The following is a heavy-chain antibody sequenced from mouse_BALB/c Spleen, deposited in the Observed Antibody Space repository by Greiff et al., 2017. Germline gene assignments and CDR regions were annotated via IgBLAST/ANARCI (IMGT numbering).Heavy chain of an antibody. CDR2: IYPYNGGT. CDR1: GYTFTDYN. J-gene: IGHJ4*01. V-gene: IGHV1S29*02. D-gene: IGHD1-1*01. Sequence: EVQLQQSGAGLVKPGASVKLSCKASGYTFTDYNMHWVKQSHGKSLEWIGYIYPYNGGTGYNQKFKSKATLTVDNSSSTAYMELRSLTSEDSAVYYCARPSYYGSSRYAMDYWGQGTSVTVSS. CDR3: ARPSYYGSSRYAMDY.